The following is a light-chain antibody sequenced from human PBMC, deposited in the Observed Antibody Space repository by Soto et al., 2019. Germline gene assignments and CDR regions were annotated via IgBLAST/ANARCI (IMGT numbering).Light chain of an antibody. CDR1: HIVLDSSNNKDC. Sequence: DIVMTQSPDSLAVSLVESSTITCKSSHIVLDSSNNKDCLSWYQQKPGQPPKLLLYWASTREFGVPDRFSGSGSGTDFTLTISSLQTEDVAVYYCQQYYTPPRTFGHGTKVDIK. CDR3: QQYYTPPRT. J-gene: IGKJ1*01. V-gene: IGKV4-1*01. CDR2: WAS.